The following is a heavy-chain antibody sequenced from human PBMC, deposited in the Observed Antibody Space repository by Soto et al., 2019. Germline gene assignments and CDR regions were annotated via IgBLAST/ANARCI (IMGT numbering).Heavy chain of an antibody. V-gene: IGHV3-15*01. Sequence: EVQLVESGGGLVXPGGXLXLXXAASGFTXXXAWMSXVRQAPGXXLEWVGRIKSKTDGGXTDYAAPVKGRXTXXTEDSXXXXXXXXXSLKTEDTAVYYCTTADEWKIESPLGGAFDIWGQGTMVTVSS. CDR1: GFTXXXAW. CDR3: TTADEWKIESPLGGAFDI. D-gene: IGHD1-1*01. CDR2: IKSKTDGGXT. J-gene: IGHJ3*02.